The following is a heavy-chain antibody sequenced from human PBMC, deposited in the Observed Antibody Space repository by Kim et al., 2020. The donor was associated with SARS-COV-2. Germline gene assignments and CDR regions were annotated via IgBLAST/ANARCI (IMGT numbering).Heavy chain of an antibody. V-gene: IGHV3-15*01. D-gene: IGHD1-26*01. J-gene: IGHJ6*02. CDR3: TTGAGDIGSYGMDV. Sequence: AAPVKGRFTISRDDSKNTLYLKMNSLKTEDTAVYYCTTGAGDIGSYGMDVWGQGTTVTVSS.